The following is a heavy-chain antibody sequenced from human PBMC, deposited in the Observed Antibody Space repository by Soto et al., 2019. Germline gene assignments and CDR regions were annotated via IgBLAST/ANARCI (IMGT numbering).Heavy chain of an antibody. Sequence: GSLRLSCAASGFTFSDYYMSWIRQAPGKGLEWVSYISSSGSTIYYADSVKGRFTISRDNAKNAIFLQMTSLRVDDTAVYFCARGDRGGFDLWGQGTMVTVSS. V-gene: IGHV3-11*04. J-gene: IGHJ3*01. CDR3: ARGDRGGFDL. CDR1: GFTFSDYY. CDR2: ISSSGSTI. D-gene: IGHD3-10*01.